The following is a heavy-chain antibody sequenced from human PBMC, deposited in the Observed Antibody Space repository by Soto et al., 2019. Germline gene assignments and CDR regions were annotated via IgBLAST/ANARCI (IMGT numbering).Heavy chain of an antibody. J-gene: IGHJ5*02. D-gene: IGHD1-26*01. V-gene: IGHV4-39*07. CDR2: IYHSGST. CDR3: ARLSFSGSYDCFDP. Sequence: PSETLSLTCTVSGDSISISTYYWGWIRQSPGKGLEWIGKIYHSGSTYYNPSLKSRVTISIDKSKNQFSLKLTSVTAADTAVYYCARLSFSGSYDCFDPWGQGTLVTVSS. CDR1: GDSISISTYY.